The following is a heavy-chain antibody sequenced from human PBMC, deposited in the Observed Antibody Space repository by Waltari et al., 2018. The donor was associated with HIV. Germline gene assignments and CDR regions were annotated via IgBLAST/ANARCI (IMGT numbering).Heavy chain of an antibody. CDR3: TKGMYANQDYFDN. Sequence: EVQLVQSGAEVKKPGEYLKISCKGSGYSFATYWIGWVRQMPGKGLEWRGIIYPGDSDTRYSPSFQGQVTISADKSIRTAYLQWSSLKASDTAMYYCTKGMYANQDYFDNWGQGTMVTVSS. V-gene: IGHV5-51*03. D-gene: IGHD2-8*01. J-gene: IGHJ4*02. CDR1: GYSFATYW. CDR2: IYPGDSDT.